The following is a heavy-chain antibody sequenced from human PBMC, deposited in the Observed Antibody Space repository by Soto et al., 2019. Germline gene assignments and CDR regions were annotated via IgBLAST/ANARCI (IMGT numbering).Heavy chain of an antibody. Sequence: QVQLVQSGAEVKKPGSSVKVSCTASGGSLRNSVISWVRQAPAQRLEWMGGVIPILGTANYAQKFQSRVTMTADEATSTAYMDLSSLSPDDTSVYYCARLAHPGHWGPGTLVIVSS. CDR3: ARLAHPGH. CDR2: VIPILGTA. V-gene: IGHV1-69*01. CDR1: GGSLRNSV. J-gene: IGHJ4*02.